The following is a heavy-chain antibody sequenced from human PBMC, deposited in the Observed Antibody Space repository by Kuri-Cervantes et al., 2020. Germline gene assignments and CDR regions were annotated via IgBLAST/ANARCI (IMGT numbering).Heavy chain of an antibody. CDR1: GGTFSSYA. V-gene: IGHV1-18*01. D-gene: IGHD3-10*01. CDR2: INPNSGGT. Sequence: ASVKVSCKASGGTFSSYAIRWVRQAPGQGLEWMGWINPNSGGTNYAQKLQGRVTMTTDTSTSTAYMELRSLRSDDTAVYYCARDARYYGSGSYWFDPWGQGTLVTVSS. CDR3: ARDARYYGSGSYWFDP. J-gene: IGHJ5*02.